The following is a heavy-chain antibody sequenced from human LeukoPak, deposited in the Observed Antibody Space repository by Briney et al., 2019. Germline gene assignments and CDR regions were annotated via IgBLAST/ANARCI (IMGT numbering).Heavy chain of an antibody. J-gene: IGHJ4*02. Sequence: GGSLRLSCEASGFTFTNAWMSWVRQAPGKGLEWVSAISGSGGTAYYADSVKGRFTISRDNSKNTLYLQMNSLRAEDTAVYYCAKKGYYDGSGYYMYYFDHWGQGTLVTVSS. CDR1: GFTFTNAW. V-gene: IGHV3-23*01. D-gene: IGHD3-22*01. CDR3: AKKGYYDGSGYYMYYFDH. CDR2: ISGSGGTA.